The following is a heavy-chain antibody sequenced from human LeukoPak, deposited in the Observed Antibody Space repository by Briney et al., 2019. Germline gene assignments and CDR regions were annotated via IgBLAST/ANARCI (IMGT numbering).Heavy chain of an antibody. V-gene: IGHV4-38-2*02. CDR3: ARPTRGEAFDI. Sequence: PSETLSLTCTVSGGSISSGYYWGWIRQPPGKGLEWIGSIYHSGSTYYNPSLKSRVTISVDTSKNQFSLKLSSVTAADTAVYYCARPTRGEAFDIWGQGTMVTVSS. CDR2: IYHSGST. J-gene: IGHJ3*02. D-gene: IGHD3-16*01. CDR1: GGSISSGYY.